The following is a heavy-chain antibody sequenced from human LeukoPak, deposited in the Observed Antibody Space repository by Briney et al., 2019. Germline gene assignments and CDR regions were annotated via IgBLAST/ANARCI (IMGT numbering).Heavy chain of an antibody. CDR2: IIPNSGGT. V-gene: IGHV1-2*02. J-gene: IGHJ4*02. CDR1: GYTFTDYY. D-gene: IGHD6-13*01. CDR3: ARGPAAALFDY. Sequence: ASVKVSCKASGYTFTDYYFHWVRQAPGQGLEWTGWIIPNSGGTNCAQKFQGRVTMTRDTSISTTYMELSSLRSDDTAVYYCARGPAAALFDYWGRGTLVTVSS.